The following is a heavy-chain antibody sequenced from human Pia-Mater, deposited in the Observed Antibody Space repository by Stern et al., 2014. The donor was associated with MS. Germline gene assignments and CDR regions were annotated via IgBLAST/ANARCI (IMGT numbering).Heavy chain of an antibody. V-gene: IGHV3-20*04. Sequence: EVQLVQSGGGVVRPGGSLGLSCAGSGFEFDDYGVSWVRQAPGKGLEWVSSINWSGRSTGYADSVKGRFTISRDNTKNSLYLQMNSLRGEDTALYYCARKGRSIVNAFDIWGQGTMVIVSS. J-gene: IGHJ3*02. CDR1: GFEFDDYG. D-gene: IGHD2-15*01. CDR2: INWSGRST. CDR3: ARKGRSIVNAFDI.